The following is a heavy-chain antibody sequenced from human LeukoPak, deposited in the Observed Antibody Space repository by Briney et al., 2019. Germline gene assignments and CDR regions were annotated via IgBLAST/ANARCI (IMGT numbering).Heavy chain of an antibody. CDR2: IYSDGDT. CDR1: GFTFSSYS. V-gene: IGHV3-66*04. J-gene: IGHJ3*02. CDR3: ARHQGGWITGGFDI. D-gene: IGHD2-2*03. Sequence: GGSLRLSCAVSGFTFSSYSMSWVRQAPGKGLEWVSIIYSDGDTYYTDSVKGRFTISRANSKNTLYLQMNSLRAEDTAMYYCARHQGGWITGGFDIWGQGTMVTVSS.